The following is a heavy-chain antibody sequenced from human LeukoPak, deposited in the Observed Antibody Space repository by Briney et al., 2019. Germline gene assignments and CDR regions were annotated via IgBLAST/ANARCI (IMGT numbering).Heavy chain of an antibody. CDR2: ISSSGSTI. V-gene: IGHV3-48*03. J-gene: IGHJ6*04. D-gene: IGHD3-10*02. CDR3: AELGITMIGGV. Sequence: GGSLRLSCAASGFTFSSYEMNWVRQAPGRGLEGVSYISSSGSTIYYADSVRGRFTISRDNAKNSLYLQMNSLRAEDTAVYYCAELGITMIGGVWGKGTTVTISS. CDR1: GFTFSSYE.